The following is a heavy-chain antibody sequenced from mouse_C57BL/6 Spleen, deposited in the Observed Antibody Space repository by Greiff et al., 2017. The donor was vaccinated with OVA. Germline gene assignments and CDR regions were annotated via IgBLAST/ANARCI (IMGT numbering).Heavy chain of an antibody. CDR3: TSTLYGNYCFDY. D-gene: IGHD2-1*01. V-gene: IGHV1-5*01. CDR1: GYTFTSYW. J-gene: IGHJ2*01. Sequence: EVQLQQSGTVLARPGASVKMSCKTSGYTFTSYWMHWVKQRPGQGLEWIGAIYPGNSDTSYNQKFKGKAKLTAVTSASTAYMELSSLTNEDSAVYYCTSTLYGNYCFDYWGQGTTLTVSS. CDR2: IYPGNSDT.